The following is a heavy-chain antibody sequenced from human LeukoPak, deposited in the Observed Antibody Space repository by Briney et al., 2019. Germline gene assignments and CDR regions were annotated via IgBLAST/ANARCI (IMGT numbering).Heavy chain of an antibody. Sequence: GASVKVSCKASGYTFTGYYMHWVRQAPGQGPEWMGWINPNSGGTNYAQKFQGRVTMTRDTSISTAYMELSRLRSDDTAVYYCARGACSSTSCYYYFDYWVQGTLVTVSS. D-gene: IGHD2-2*01. V-gene: IGHV1-2*02. CDR1: GYTFTGYY. CDR2: INPNSGGT. J-gene: IGHJ4*02. CDR3: ARGACSSTSCYYYFDY.